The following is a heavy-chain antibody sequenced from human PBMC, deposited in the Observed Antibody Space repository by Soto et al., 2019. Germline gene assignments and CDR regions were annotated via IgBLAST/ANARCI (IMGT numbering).Heavy chain of an antibody. D-gene: IGHD7-27*01. J-gene: IGHJ4*02. Sequence: GESLKISCAASGFTFSNAWMSWVRQAPGKGLEWVGRIKSKTDGGTTDYAAPVKGRFTISRDDSKNTLYLQMNSLKTEDTAVYYCTTEPNWRPGYWGQGTLVTVSS. CDR3: TTEPNWRPGY. CDR2: IKSKTDGGTT. CDR1: GFTFSNAW. V-gene: IGHV3-15*01.